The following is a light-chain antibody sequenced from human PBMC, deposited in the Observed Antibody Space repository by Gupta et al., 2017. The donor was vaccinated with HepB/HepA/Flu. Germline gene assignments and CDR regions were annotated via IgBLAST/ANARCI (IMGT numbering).Light chain of an antibody. CDR2: AAS. J-gene: IGKJ1*01. Sequence: DIQMTQSPSSLSASVGDRVTITCRASQSISSYLNWYQQKPGKAPKLLIYAASSLQSGVPSRFSGSGSGTDFTLTISSLKPEDFATYYCQQSYRNPWTFGQGTKVEIK. CDR1: QSISSY. V-gene: IGKV1-39*01. CDR3: QQSYRNPWT.